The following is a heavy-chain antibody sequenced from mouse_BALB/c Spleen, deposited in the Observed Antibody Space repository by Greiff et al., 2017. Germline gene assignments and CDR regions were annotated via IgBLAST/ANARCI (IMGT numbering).Heavy chain of an antibody. CDR3: ARGGYSYYFDY. V-gene: IGHV1-20*02. D-gene: IGHD2-14*01. CDR1: GYSFTGYF. CDR2: INPYNGDT. Sequence: EVQLQQSGPELVKPGASVKISCKASGYSFTGYFMNWVMQSHGKSLEWIGRINPYNGDTFYNQKFKGKATLTVDKSSSTAHMELRSLASEDSAVYYCARGGYSYYFDYWGQGTTLTVSS. J-gene: IGHJ2*01.